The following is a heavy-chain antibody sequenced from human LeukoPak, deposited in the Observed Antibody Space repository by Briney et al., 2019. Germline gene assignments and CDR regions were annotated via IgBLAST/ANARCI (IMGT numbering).Heavy chain of an antibody. Sequence: SETLSLTCAVYGGSFSGYYWSWIRQPPGKGLEWIGEINHSGSTNYNPSLKSRVTISVDTSKNQFSLKLSSVTAADTAVYYCARETVPAARSAYYMDVWGKGTTVTVSS. CDR3: ARETVPAARSAYYMDV. D-gene: IGHD2-2*01. CDR1: GGSFSGYY. CDR2: INHSGST. J-gene: IGHJ6*03. V-gene: IGHV4-34*01.